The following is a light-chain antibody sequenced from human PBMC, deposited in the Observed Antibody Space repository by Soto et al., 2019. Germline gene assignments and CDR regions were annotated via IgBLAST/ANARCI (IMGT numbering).Light chain of an antibody. J-gene: IGKJ1*01. CDR1: QTISRNY. CDR3: QQYGGPVPWT. CDR2: GAS. V-gene: IGKV3-20*01. Sequence: EVVLTQSPGTLSLSPGERATVSCRASQTISRNYLAWYQKKPGQAPRLLIYGASTRATGIPDRFTGSGSGTDFTLTIARLEPEDFAVYYCQQYGGPVPWTFGQGNKVEV.